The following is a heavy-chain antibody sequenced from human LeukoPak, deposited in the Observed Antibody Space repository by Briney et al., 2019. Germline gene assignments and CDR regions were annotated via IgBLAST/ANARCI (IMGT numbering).Heavy chain of an antibody. CDR3: TRDPGAPYYYDSSGYSLWYYYGMDV. J-gene: IGHJ6*02. Sequence: GGSLRLSCTASGFTFGDYAMSWVRQAPGKGLEWVGFIRSKVYGGTTEYAASVKGRFTISRDDSKSIAYLQMNSLKTEDTAVYYCTRDPGAPYYYDSSGYSLWYYYGMDVWGQGTTVTVSS. D-gene: IGHD3-22*01. V-gene: IGHV3-49*04. CDR1: GFTFGDYA. CDR2: IRSKVYGGTT.